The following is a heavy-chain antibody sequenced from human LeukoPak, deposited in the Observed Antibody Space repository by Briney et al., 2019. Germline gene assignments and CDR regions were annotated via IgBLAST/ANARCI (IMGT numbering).Heavy chain of an antibody. CDR2: INPNSGGT. CDR3: ASLNYYDSSGYYYH. Sequence: ASVKVSCKASGYTFTGYYMHWVRQAPGQGLEWMGWINPNSGGTNYAQKFQGRVTMTRDTSISTAYMELSRLRSDDTAVYYCASLNYYDSSGYYYHWGQGTLVTVSS. D-gene: IGHD3-22*01. CDR1: GYTFTGYY. V-gene: IGHV1-2*02. J-gene: IGHJ5*02.